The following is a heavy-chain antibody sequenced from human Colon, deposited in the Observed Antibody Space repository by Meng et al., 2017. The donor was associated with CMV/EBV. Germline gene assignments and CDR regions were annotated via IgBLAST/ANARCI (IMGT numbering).Heavy chain of an antibody. CDR1: GDSVSSTKYF. V-gene: IGHV4-39*07. CDR3: VRSSYFDFWSGYSPMYYFDL. J-gene: IGHJ4*02. CDR2: VYYTGST. Sequence: SETLSLTCTVSGDSVSSTKYFWGWIRQPPGKGLEWIGSVYYTGSTYSDPSLKSRAKISVDLSKNQFSLNLRAVTAADTAVYYCVRSSYFDFWSGYSPMYYFDLWGQGMLVTVSS. D-gene: IGHD3-3*01.